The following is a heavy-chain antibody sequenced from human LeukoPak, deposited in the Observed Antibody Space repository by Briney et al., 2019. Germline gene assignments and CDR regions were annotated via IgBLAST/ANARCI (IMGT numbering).Heavy chain of an antibody. Sequence: GGSLRLSCAASGFTFSSYAMSWVRQAPGKGLEWVAFIRYDGSNKYYADSVKGRFTISRDNSKNTLYLQMNSLRAEDTAVYYCAKDPGEYYYDSSGYYDFDYWGQGTLVTVSS. CDR3: AKDPGEYYYDSSGYYDFDY. V-gene: IGHV3-30*02. D-gene: IGHD3-22*01. J-gene: IGHJ4*02. CDR2: IRYDGSNK. CDR1: GFTFSSYA.